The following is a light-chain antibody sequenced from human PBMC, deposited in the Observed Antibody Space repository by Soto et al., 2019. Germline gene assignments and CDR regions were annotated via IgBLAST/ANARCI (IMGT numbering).Light chain of an antibody. V-gene: IGLV7-46*01. CDR3: SLSYRAPRLVV. J-gene: IGLJ2*01. CDR2: DTN. Sequence: QAVVTQEPALTVYPGGTVPLTCGCSLGPGTSDYYPNWLQQKPGRAPRTLPFDTNNRHSWTPDRFSASVLGGKAALTLSGAQPEDEADYCCSLSYRAPRLVVFCGGNKLTVL. CDR1: LGPGTSDYY.